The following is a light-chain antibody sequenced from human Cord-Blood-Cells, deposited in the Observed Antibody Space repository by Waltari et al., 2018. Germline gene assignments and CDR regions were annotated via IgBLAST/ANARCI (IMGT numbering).Light chain of an antibody. CDR3: QQYYSTPFT. J-gene: IGKJ3*01. V-gene: IGKV4-1*01. Sequence: DIVMTQSPDSLAVSLGERATINCQSSQSVLYSSNNKNYLAWYQQKPGQPPKLLIYWASTRESGVPDRFSGSGSGTDFTLTISSLQAEDVAVYYCQQYYSTPFTFGPGTKVDSK. CDR2: WAS. CDR1: QSVLYSSNNKNY.